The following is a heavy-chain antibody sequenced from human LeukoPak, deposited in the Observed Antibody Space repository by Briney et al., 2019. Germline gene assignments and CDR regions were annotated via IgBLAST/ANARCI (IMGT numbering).Heavy chain of an antibody. CDR1: GFTFSDYY. D-gene: IGHD4-17*01. V-gene: IGHV3-11*01. J-gene: IGHJ2*01. CDR2: ISSSGTTI. Sequence: PRGSLRLSCAASGFTFSDYYMSWIRQAPGKGLEWVSYISSSGTTIYYADSVKGRFTISRDNAKNSLYLQMNSLRAEDTAVYYCARRTVTRDWYFDLWGRGTLVTVSS. CDR3: ARRTVTRDWYFDL.